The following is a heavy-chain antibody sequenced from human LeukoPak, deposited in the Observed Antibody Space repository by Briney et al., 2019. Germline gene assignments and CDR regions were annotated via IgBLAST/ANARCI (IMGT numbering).Heavy chain of an antibody. V-gene: IGHV3-30*02. CDR1: GFTFSSYG. D-gene: IGHD4-17*01. CDR3: ARVLWNGDYPRFDY. CDR2: IRYDGSNK. Sequence: PGGSLRLSCAASGFTFSSYGMHWVRQAPGKGLEWVAFIRYDGSNKYYADSVKGRFTISRDNSKNTLHLQMNSLRAEDTAVYYCARVLWNGDYPRFDYWGQGTLVTVSS. J-gene: IGHJ4*02.